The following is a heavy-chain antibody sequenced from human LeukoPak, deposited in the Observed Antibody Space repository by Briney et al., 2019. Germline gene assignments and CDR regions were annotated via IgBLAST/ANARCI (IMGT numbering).Heavy chain of an antibody. D-gene: IGHD3-16*01. J-gene: IGHJ4*02. CDR3: ASPWPRGY. V-gene: IGHV3-21*01. Sequence: KAGGSLRLSCTSSGFTFRTYGMHWVRQAPGKGLEWVSSISSSSSYIYYADSVKGRFTISRDNAKNSLYLQMNSLRAEDTAVYYCASPWPRGYWGQGTLVTVSS. CDR2: ISSSSSYI. CDR1: GFTFRTYG.